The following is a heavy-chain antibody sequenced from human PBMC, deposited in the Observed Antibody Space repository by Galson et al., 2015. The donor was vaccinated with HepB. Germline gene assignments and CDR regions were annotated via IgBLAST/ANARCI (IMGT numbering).Heavy chain of an antibody. CDR3: AREPPEGFHFDN. J-gene: IGHJ4*02. CDR2: IRPGVGST. Sequence: SVTVSCKASGSTFTSYYVHWVRQAPGQGLEWMGIIRPGVGSTVYAQKFQGRLIMTRDTSTSTVYMERSSLTSEDTAVYYCAREPPEGFHFDNWGQGTLVTVSS. V-gene: IGHV1-46*01. CDR1: GSTFTSYY.